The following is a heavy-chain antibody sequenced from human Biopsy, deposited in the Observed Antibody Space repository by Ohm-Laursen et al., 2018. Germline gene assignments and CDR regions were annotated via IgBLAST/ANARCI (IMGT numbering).Heavy chain of an antibody. CDR1: GFPFSDYY. D-gene: IGHD4-23*01. J-gene: IGHJ6*02. Sequence: SLRLSCAASGFPFSDYYMRWIRQAPGKGLEWVSYISSGGTTIYNADSVKGRFTTSRDNAKNSLYLQMNSLRADDTAVYYCARDTRWSPYHMDVWGQGTTVTVSS. CDR3: ARDTRWSPYHMDV. V-gene: IGHV3-11*01. CDR2: ISSGGTTI.